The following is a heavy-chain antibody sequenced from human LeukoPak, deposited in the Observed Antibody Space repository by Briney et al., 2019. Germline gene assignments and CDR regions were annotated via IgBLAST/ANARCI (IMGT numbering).Heavy chain of an antibody. Sequence: GGSLRLSCAASGFTFSNYAMSWVRQAPGKGLEWVSAISGSGGSTYYADSVKGRFTISRDNSKNTLYLQMNSLRAEDTAVYYCAKGFKSGSSWYSHYYYYMDVWGKGTTVTVSS. V-gene: IGHV3-23*01. J-gene: IGHJ6*03. D-gene: IGHD6-13*01. CDR2: ISGSGGST. CDR1: GFTFSNYA. CDR3: AKGFKSGSSWYSHYYYYMDV.